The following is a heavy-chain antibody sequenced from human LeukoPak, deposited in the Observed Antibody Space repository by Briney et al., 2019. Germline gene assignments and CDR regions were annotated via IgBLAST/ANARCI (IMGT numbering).Heavy chain of an antibody. Sequence: GGSPRLSCAASGFTFSSYSMNWVRQAPGKGLEWVSSISSSSSYIYYADSVKGRFTISRDNAKNSLYLQMNSLRAEDTAVYYCARDPGTDSSGYTWYFDLWGRGTLVTVSS. CDR3: ARDPGTDSSGYTWYFDL. J-gene: IGHJ2*01. V-gene: IGHV3-21*01. D-gene: IGHD3-22*01. CDR2: ISSSSSYI. CDR1: GFTFSSYS.